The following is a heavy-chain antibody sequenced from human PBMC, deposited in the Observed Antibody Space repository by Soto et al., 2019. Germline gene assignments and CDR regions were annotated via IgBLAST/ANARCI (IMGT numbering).Heavy chain of an antibody. V-gene: IGHV4-59*01. CDR3: ASGPTIFESPGEYYYYMDV. D-gene: IGHD3-3*01. CDR2: IYYSGST. CDR1: GGSISSYY. J-gene: IGHJ6*03. Sequence: SETLSLTCTVSGGSISSYYWSWIRQPPGKGLEWIGYIYYSGSTNYNPSLKSRVTISVDTSKNQFSLKLSSVTAADTAVYYCASGPTIFESPGEYYYYMDVWGKGTTVTVSS.